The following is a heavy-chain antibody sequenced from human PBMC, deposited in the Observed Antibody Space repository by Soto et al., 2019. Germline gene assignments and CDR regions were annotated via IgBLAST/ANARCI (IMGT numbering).Heavy chain of an antibody. D-gene: IGHD3-22*01. CDR1: GYTFTSYG. CDR2: ISAYNGNT. Sequence: ASLKVSCKASGYTFTSYGISWVRQAPGQGLEWMGWISAYNGNTNYAQKLQGRVTMTTDTSTSTAYMELRSLRSDDTAVYYCARAVPPYYYDSSGYYYFDYWGQGTLVTVSS. V-gene: IGHV1-18*01. CDR3: ARAVPPYYYDSSGYYYFDY. J-gene: IGHJ4*02.